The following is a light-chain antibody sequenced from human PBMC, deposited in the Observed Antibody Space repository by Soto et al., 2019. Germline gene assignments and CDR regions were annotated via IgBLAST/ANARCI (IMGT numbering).Light chain of an antibody. CDR1: NSNLGNNY. J-gene: IGLJ2*01. Sequence: QSVLTQPPSVSAAPGQKVTISCSGSNSNLGNNYVSWYQQLPGTAPKLLIYDNDVRPSGIPDRFSGSKSGTSATLDITGLQTGDEADYYCGTWDSSLSAVFGGGTKVTVL. V-gene: IGLV1-51*01. CDR3: GTWDSSLSAV. CDR2: DND.